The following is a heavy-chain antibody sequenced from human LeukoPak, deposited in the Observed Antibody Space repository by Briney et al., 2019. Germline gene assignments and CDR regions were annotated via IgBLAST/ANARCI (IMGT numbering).Heavy chain of an antibody. J-gene: IGHJ3*02. V-gene: IGHV3-13*01. Sequence: GGSLRLSCAASGFTFSSYDMHWVRQATGKGLEWVSAIGTAGDTYYPGSVKGRFTISRENAKNSLYLQMNSLRAGDTAVYYCARARLYGDYVGGFDIWGQGTMVTVSS. CDR2: IGTAGDT. CDR3: ARARLYGDYVGGFDI. D-gene: IGHD4-17*01. CDR1: GFTFSSYD.